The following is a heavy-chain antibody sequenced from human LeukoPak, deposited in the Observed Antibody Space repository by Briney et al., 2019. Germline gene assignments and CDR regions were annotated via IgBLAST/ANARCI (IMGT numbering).Heavy chain of an antibody. CDR1: GGTFSSYA. CDR2: IIPIFGTA. V-gene: IGHV1-69*13. CDR3: ARGMVRGRYFDY. J-gene: IGHJ4*02. D-gene: IGHD3-10*01. Sequence: SVKVSCKASGGTFSSYAISWVRQAPGRGLEWMGGIIPIFGTANYAQKFQGRVTITADESTSTAYMELSSLRSEDTAVYYCARGMVRGRYFDYWGQGTLVTVSS.